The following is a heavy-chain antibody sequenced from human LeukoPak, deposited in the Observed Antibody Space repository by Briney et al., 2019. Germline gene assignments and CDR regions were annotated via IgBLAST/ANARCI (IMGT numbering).Heavy chain of an antibody. CDR2: INSDRSST. V-gene: IGHV3-74*01. Sequence: GGSLRLSCAASRFTFSSYWMHWVRQAPGKGLVWVSRINSDRSSTSYADSVKGRFTISRDNAKNTLYLQMNSLRAEDTAVYFCARGSSSGWYVFDYWGQGTLVTVSS. D-gene: IGHD6-19*01. CDR3: ARGSSSGWYVFDY. CDR1: RFTFSSYW. J-gene: IGHJ4*02.